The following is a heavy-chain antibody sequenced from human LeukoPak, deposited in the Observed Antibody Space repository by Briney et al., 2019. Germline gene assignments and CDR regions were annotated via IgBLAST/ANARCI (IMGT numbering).Heavy chain of an antibody. Sequence: EAPVKVSCKASGYTFTGYYMHWVRQAPGQGLEWMGRINPNSGGTNYAQKFQGRVTMTRDTSISTAYMELSRLRSDDTAVYYCARGYGDEYYFDYWGQGTLVTVSS. V-gene: IGHV1-2*06. CDR2: INPNSGGT. CDR3: ARGYGDEYYFDY. CDR1: GYTFTGYY. J-gene: IGHJ4*02. D-gene: IGHD4-17*01.